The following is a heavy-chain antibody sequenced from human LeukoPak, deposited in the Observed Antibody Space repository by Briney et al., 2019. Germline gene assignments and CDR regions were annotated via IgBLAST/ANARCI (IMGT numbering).Heavy chain of an antibody. Sequence: PSGTLSLTCTVSGDSISSSSYYWGWIRQPPGKGLEWIGSILYTGSTYYNPSLKSRVTISVDTSKHQFSLKLSSVTAADTAVYYCARHLWSGYSHFDYWGQGTLITVSS. J-gene: IGHJ4*02. CDR3: ARHLWSGYSHFDY. V-gene: IGHV4-39*01. D-gene: IGHD3-3*01. CDR1: GDSISSSSYY. CDR2: ILYTGST.